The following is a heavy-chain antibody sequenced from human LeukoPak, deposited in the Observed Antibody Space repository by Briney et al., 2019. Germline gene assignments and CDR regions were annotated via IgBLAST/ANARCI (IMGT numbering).Heavy chain of an antibody. J-gene: IGHJ4*02. CDR2: IYHTGYT. CDR1: GGSISSSHW. V-gene: IGHV4-4*02. CDR3: ARGAPREYNYSYADY. Sequence: SETLSLTCAVSGGSISSSHWWSWVRPPPGKGLEGIGEIYHTGYTNYNPSLKSRVTISVDKSKNQFSLKLSSVTAADTAVYYRARGAPREYNYSYADYWGQGTLVTVSS. D-gene: IGHD5-18*01.